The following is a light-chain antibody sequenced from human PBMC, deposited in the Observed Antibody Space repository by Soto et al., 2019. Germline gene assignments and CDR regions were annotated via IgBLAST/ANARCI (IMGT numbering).Light chain of an antibody. V-gene: IGKV3-20*01. CDR2: GAS. CDR3: KQYGSSRWT. Sequence: EIVLTQSPGTLSLSPGERATLSCRASQSVTSSYLAWYQQKPGQAPRLLIYGASIRATGIPDRFSGSGSGTDFTLTISRLEPEDFAVYYCKQYGSSRWTFGQGTKVEIK. J-gene: IGKJ1*01. CDR1: QSVTSSY.